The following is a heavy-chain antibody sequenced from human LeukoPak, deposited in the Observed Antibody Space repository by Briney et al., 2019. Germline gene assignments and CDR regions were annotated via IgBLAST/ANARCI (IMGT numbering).Heavy chain of an antibody. CDR2: IGTAGDT. D-gene: IGHD1-26*01. CDR3: ARGGDSGSFDY. J-gene: IGHJ4*02. V-gene: IGHV3-13*01. CDR1: GFTFSSYD. Sequence: GGSLRLSCAASGFTFSSYDMHWVRQATGKGLEWVSAIGTAGDTYYPGSVKGRFTICRENAKNSLYLQMNSLRAGDTAVYYCARGGDSGSFDYWGQGTLVTVSS.